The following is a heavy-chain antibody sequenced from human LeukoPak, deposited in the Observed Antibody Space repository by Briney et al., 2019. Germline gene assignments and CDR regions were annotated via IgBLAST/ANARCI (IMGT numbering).Heavy chain of an antibody. D-gene: IGHD1-26*01. Sequence: SETLSLTCTVSGGSISSGGYYWSWIRQHPGKGLEWIGYIYYSGSTYYNPSLKSRVTISVDTSKNQFSLKLSSVTAADTAVYYCARTLGSYGAEYFQHWGQGTLVTVSS. CDR1: GGSISSGGYY. CDR2: IYYSGST. J-gene: IGHJ1*01. CDR3: ARTLGSYGAEYFQH. V-gene: IGHV4-31*03.